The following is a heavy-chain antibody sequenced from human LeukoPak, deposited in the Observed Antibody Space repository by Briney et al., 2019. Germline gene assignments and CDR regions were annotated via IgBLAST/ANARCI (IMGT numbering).Heavy chain of an antibody. D-gene: IGHD3-3*01. CDR1: GGSFSGYY. CDR2: INHSGST. J-gene: IGHJ6*03. V-gene: IGHV4-34*01. CDR3: ARVRVTIFGVVIARYYYYMDV. Sequence: SETLSLTCAVYGGSFSGYYWSWIRQPPGKGLEWIGEINHSGSTNYNPSLKSRVTISVDTSKNQFSLKLSSVTAADTAVYYCARVRVTIFGVVIARYYYYMDVWGKGTTVTVSS.